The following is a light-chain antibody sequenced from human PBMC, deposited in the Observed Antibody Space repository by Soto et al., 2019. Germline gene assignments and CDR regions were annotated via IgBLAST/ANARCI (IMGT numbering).Light chain of an antibody. CDR3: TSYTTSSTVV. Sequence: QAVLTQPASVSGSPGQSITISCTGTSSDIGIYNYVSWYQQHPGKAPKLMIYEVSNRPSGVSNRFSGSKSGNTASLTISALQAEDEADYYCTSYTTSSTVVFGGGTQLTVL. CDR1: SSDIGIYNY. V-gene: IGLV2-14*01. CDR2: EVS. J-gene: IGLJ2*01.